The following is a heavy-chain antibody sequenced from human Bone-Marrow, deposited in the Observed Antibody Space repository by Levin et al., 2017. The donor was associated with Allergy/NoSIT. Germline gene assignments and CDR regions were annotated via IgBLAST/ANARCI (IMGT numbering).Heavy chain of an antibody. CDR3: ARGYFIGSGSYYRSWFDP. J-gene: IGHJ5*02. Sequence: TTSETLSLTCAVYGGSFSGYYWSWIRQPPGKGLEWIGEINHSGSTNYNPSFKSRVTISVDTSKNQFSLKLSSVAAADTAVYYCARGYFIGSGSYYRSWFDPWGQGTLVTVSS. D-gene: IGHD3-10*01. CDR1: GGSFSGYY. CDR2: INHSGST. V-gene: IGHV4-34*01.